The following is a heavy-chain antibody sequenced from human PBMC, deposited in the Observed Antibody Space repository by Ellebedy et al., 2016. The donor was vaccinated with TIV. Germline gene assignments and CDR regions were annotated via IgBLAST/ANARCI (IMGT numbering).Heavy chain of an antibody. Sequence: PGGSLRLSCAPSGLTFSSNAMIWVRQAPGKGLEWVSSISDSGANAYYADSVKGRFTISSDNSKDTLYLQVNSLRAEDTAVYYCARDPVGVGPAFDVWGQGTMVTVSS. CDR3: ARDPVGVGPAFDV. CDR2: ISDSGANA. V-gene: IGHV3-23*01. D-gene: IGHD4-23*01. J-gene: IGHJ3*01. CDR1: GLTFSSNA.